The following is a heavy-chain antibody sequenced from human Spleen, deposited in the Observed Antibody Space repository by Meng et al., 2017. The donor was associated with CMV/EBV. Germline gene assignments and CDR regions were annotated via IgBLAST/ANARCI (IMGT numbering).Heavy chain of an antibody. CDR1: FTFSTYW. J-gene: IGHJ6*02. CDR2: IKQDGSEK. Sequence: FTFSTYWMSWVRQAPGKGLEWVANIKQDGSEKYYVDSVKGRFSISRDNAKNSLYLQMNSLRAEDTAVYYCAKDQQSPFSYYFYGMDVWGQGTTVTVSS. V-gene: IGHV3-7*01. D-gene: IGHD1/OR15-1a*01. CDR3: AKDQQSPFSYYFYGMDV.